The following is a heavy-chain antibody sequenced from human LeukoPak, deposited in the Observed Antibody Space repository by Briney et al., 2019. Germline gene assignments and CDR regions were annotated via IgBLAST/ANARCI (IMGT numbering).Heavy chain of an antibody. D-gene: IGHD3-3*01. V-gene: IGHV3-53*04. Sequence: GGSLRLSCAASGFTVSSNYMSWVRQAPGKGLEWVSVIYSGGSTYYADSVKGRFTISRHNSKNTLYLQMNSPRAEDTAVYYCSLRFLEWYPFYGMDVWGQGTTVTVSS. CDR1: GFTVSSNY. J-gene: IGHJ6*02. CDR2: IYSGGST. CDR3: SLRFLEWYPFYGMDV.